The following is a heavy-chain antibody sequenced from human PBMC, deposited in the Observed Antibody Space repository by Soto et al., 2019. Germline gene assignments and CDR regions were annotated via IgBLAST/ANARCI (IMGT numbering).Heavy chain of an antibody. J-gene: IGHJ4*02. D-gene: IGHD3-22*01. Sequence: NPAETLSLTCTVSGGSISSDGNYWSWIRQHPGKGLEWIGYIYYSGTTYYNPSLKSRVTISLDTSKNQFSLKLSSVTAEDTAVYYCARYDCSGYYYLFEYWGQGTLVTVSS. CDR1: GGSISSDGNY. CDR2: IYYSGTT. CDR3: ARYDCSGYYYLFEY. V-gene: IGHV4-31*02.